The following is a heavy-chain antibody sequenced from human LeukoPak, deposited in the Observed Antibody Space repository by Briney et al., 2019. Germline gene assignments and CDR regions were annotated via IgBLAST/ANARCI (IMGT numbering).Heavy chain of an antibody. Sequence: PSETLSLTCTVSGGSISSYYWSWIRQPPGKGLEWIGYIYYSGSTNYNPSLKSRVTISVDTSKNQFSLKLSSVTAADTALYYCARHVSGDYAWFDPWGQGTLVTVSS. CDR1: GGSISSYY. V-gene: IGHV4-59*08. CDR2: IYYSGST. D-gene: IGHD4-17*01. CDR3: ARHVSGDYAWFDP. J-gene: IGHJ5*02.